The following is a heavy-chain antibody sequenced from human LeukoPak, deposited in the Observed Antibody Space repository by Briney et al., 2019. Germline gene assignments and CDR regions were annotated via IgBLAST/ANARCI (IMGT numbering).Heavy chain of an antibody. CDR2: SKDGNGNT. D-gene: IGHD3-16*01. V-gene: IGHV1-3*01. CDR1: GYSFTSYW. CDR3: ARDGGGHYYYYAMDV. J-gene: IGHJ6*02. Sequence: GESLKISCKGSGYSFTSYWIGWVRQMAGKGPEWMGWSKDGNGNTKYSQNFQGRVTFTRDTSASTAYMELSRLRSEDTAMYYCARDGGGHYYYYAMDVWGQGTTVTVSS.